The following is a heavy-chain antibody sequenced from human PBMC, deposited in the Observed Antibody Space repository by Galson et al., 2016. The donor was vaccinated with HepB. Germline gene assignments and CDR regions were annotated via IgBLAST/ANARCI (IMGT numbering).Heavy chain of an antibody. J-gene: IGHJ3*02. Sequence: SLRLSCAASGFTFSNAWMSWARQAPGKGLEWVGRIKRQTDGGTTDCAAPVKGRFTISRDDSENTLYLQMNSLKNEDTAVYYCLGNLISHDGVDIWGQGTMVTVSS. CDR3: LGNLISHDGVDI. CDR2: IKRQTDGGTT. CDR1: GFTFSNAW. V-gene: IGHV3-15*01.